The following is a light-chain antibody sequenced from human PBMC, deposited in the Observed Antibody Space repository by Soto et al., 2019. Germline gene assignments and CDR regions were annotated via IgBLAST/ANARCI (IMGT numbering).Light chain of an antibody. Sequence: QSVLTQPPSASGTPGQRVTISCSGSSSNIGSHSVNWYQELPGTAPKLLIYTNIQRPSGVPDRFSGSKSGTSASLAISGLQSEDEADYYCATWDDSLNGVVFGGGTPLTVL. CDR1: SSNIGSHS. CDR2: TNI. J-gene: IGLJ2*01. CDR3: ATWDDSLNGVV. V-gene: IGLV1-44*01.